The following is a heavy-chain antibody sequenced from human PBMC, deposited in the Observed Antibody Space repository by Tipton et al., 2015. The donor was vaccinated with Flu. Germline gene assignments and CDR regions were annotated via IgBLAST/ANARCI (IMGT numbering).Heavy chain of an antibody. CDR2: IYYSGST. J-gene: IGHJ6*02. Sequence: TLSLTCTVSGGSISSYYWSWIRQPPGKGLEWIGYIYYSGSTNYNPSLKSRVTISVDTSKSQFSLKLSSVTAADPAVYYCARVLMWFGEPSYYYYYYGMDVWGQGTTVTVSS. V-gene: IGHV4-59*01. CDR3: ARVLMWFGEPSYYYYYYGMDV. D-gene: IGHD3-10*01. CDR1: GGSISSYY.